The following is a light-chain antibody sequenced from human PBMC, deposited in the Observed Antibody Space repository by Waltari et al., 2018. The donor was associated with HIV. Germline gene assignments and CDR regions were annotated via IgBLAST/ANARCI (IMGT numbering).Light chain of an antibody. CDR2: AAS. J-gene: IGKJ5*01. CDR1: QSLSSSY. V-gene: IGKV3-20*01. Sequence: ELVLTQSPGTLSLSPGESATLSCRASQSLSSSYLAWYQQQPGQDPRLLIYAASSRATGIPDRCSGSGSGTDFTLTISRLEPEDFAVYYCQQYGSSHTFGQGTRLAIK. CDR3: QQYGSSHT.